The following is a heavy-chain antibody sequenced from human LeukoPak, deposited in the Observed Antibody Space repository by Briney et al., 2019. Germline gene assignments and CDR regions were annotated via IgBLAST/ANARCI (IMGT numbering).Heavy chain of an antibody. J-gene: IGHJ5*02. CDR3: ARKAPKRGWFDP. Sequence: PSETLSLTCTVSGGSNNSYYWSWIRQPPGKGLEWIGYTHPSGNTNYSPSLKSRVTISIDTSRNQFSLKLSSVTAADTAVYYCARKAPKRGWFDPWGQGTLVTVSS. CDR1: GGSNNSYY. CDR2: THPSGNT. V-gene: IGHV4-4*09.